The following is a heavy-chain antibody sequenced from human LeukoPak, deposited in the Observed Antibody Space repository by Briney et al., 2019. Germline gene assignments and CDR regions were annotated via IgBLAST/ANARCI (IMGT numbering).Heavy chain of an antibody. CDR2: INTNTGNP. J-gene: IGHJ5*02. CDR3: ARERDIAAAGNWFDP. D-gene: IGHD6-13*01. CDR1: GYTFTSYA. Sequence: ASVTVSCTASGYTFTSYAMNWVRQAPGQGLEWMGWINTNTGNPTYAQGFTGRFVFSLDTSVSTAYLQISSLKAEDTAVYYCARERDIAAAGNWFDPWGQGTLVTVSS. V-gene: IGHV7-4-1*02.